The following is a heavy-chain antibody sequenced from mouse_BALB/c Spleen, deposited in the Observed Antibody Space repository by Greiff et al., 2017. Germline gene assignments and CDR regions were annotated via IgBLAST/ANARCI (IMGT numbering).Heavy chain of an antibody. CDR1: GFTFSSYT. CDR3: TREDPFAY. V-gene: IGHV5-6-4*01. Sequence: VQRVESGGGLVKPGGSLKLSCAASGFTFSSYTMSWVRQTPEKRLEWVATISSGGSYTYYPDSVKGRFTISRDNAKNTLYLQMSSLKSEDTAMYYCTREDPFAYWGQGTLVTVSA. CDR2: ISSGGSYT. J-gene: IGHJ3*01.